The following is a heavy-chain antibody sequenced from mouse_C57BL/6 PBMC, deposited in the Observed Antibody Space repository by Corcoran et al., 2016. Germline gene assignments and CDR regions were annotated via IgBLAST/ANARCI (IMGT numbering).Heavy chain of an antibody. CDR3: AKLTGTYFDY. J-gene: IGHJ2*01. D-gene: IGHD4-1*01. CDR2: INTYSGVP. CDR1: GYTFTTHG. Sequence: QIQLVQSGPELKKPGETVKISCKASGYTFTTHGMSWVKQAPGKGLKWMGWINTYSGVPTYADDFKGRFAFSLETSASTAYLQINNLKNEDTATYFCAKLTGTYFDYWGQGTTLTVSS. V-gene: IGHV9-3*01.